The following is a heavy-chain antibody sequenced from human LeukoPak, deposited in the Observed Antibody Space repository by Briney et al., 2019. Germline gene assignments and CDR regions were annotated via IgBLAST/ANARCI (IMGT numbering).Heavy chain of an antibody. CDR1: GGSFSGYY. Sequence: SETLSLTCAVYGGSFSGYYWSWIRQPPGKGLEWIGEINHSGSTNYNPSLKSRVTISVDTSKNQFSLKLSSVTAADTAVYYCARGPKKDIVVVPAAITGHAFDIWGQGTMVTVSS. J-gene: IGHJ3*02. CDR3: ARGPKKDIVVVPAAITGHAFDI. D-gene: IGHD2-2*01. V-gene: IGHV4-34*01. CDR2: INHSGST.